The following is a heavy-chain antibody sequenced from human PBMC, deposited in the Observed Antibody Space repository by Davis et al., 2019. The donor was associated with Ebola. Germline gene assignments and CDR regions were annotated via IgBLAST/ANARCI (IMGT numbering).Heavy chain of an antibody. CDR1: AYTFTAYY. J-gene: IGHJ4*01. Sequence: ASVKVSCKASAYTFTAYYMHWVRQAPGHGLEWMGIINASGVSTSYAHKFQGRVTMTRDTSTSTVYMELSSLRSEDTAVYYCAREGTTTVVTPFDYWGQGTLVTVSS. CDR3: AREGTTTVVTPFDY. D-gene: IGHD4-23*01. CDR2: INASGVST. V-gene: IGHV1-46*01.